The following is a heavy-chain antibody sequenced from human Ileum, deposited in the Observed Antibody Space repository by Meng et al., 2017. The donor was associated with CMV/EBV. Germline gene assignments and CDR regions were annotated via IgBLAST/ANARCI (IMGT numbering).Heavy chain of an antibody. V-gene: IGHV4-61*01. D-gene: IGHD6-13*01. Sequence: VSGGSVSSGSYYWSWIRQPPGKGLEWIGYIYYSGSTNYNPSLKSRVTISVDTSKNQFSLKLSSVTAADTAVYYCARYEQQLELGFVYWGQGTLVTVSS. J-gene: IGHJ4*02. CDR3: ARYEQQLELGFVY. CDR2: IYYSGST. CDR1: GGSVSSGSYY.